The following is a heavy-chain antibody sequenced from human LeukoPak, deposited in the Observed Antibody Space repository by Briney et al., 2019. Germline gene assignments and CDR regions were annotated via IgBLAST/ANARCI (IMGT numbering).Heavy chain of an antibody. D-gene: IGHD2-15*01. J-gene: IGHJ4*02. CDR2: IYYSGST. V-gene: IGHV4-59*08. Sequence: SETLSLTCTVSGASISSYYWSWIRQPPGKGLEWIGYIYYSGSTNYNPSLKSRVTISVDTSKNQFSLKLGSVTAADTAVYYCARHVRDCSGGTCYSTSPFDYWGQGTLVTVSS. CDR1: GASISSYY. CDR3: ARHVRDCSGGTCYSTSPFDY.